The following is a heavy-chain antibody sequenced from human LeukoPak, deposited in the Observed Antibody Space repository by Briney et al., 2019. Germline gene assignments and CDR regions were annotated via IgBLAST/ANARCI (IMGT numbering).Heavy chain of an antibody. CDR1: GGSFSGYY. J-gene: IGHJ5*02. V-gene: IGHV4-34*01. D-gene: IGHD6-13*01. CDR2: INHSGST. Sequence: SETLSLTCAVYGGSFSGYYWSWIRQPPGKGLEWIGEINHSGSTYYNPSLKSRVTISVDTSKNQFSLKLSSVTAADTAVYYCAREAVTGIAAAGIGFDPWGQGTLVTVSS. CDR3: AREAVTGIAAAGIGFDP.